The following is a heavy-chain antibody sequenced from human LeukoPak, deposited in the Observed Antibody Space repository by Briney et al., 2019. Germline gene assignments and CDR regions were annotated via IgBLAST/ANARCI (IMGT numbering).Heavy chain of an antibody. CDR2: INPNTGVS. CDR3: ARDHGSSWGFDP. CDR1: GYTFADYY. V-gene: IGHV1-2*02. D-gene: IGHD6-13*01. Sequence: ASVKVSCKTTGYTFADYYVHWVRQAPGQGLEWMGWINPNTGVSNYAQKFEGRVTMTRDTSITTAYMELSSLRSDDTAVYYCARDHGSSWGFDPWGQGTLVTVSS. J-gene: IGHJ5*02.